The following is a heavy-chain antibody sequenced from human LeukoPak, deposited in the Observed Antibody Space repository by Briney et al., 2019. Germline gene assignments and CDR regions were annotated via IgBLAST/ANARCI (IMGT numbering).Heavy chain of an antibody. V-gene: IGHV3-48*03. D-gene: IGHD2-8*02. CDR3: ARVICTGGSCFQNDY. Sequence: GGSLRLSCTASGFIFSNFEMNWVRQAPGKGLQWVAYINSGATSEYYADSVKGRFTISRDNAKNSLYLQKNSLGVQDTAIYYCARVICTGGSCFQNDYWGQGTLVTVSS. CDR2: INSGATSE. CDR1: GFIFSNFE. J-gene: IGHJ4*02.